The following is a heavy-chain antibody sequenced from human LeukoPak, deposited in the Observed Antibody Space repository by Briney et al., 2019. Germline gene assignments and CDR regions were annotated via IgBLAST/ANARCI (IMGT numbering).Heavy chain of an antibody. CDR1: GFTFSSYW. V-gene: IGHV3-7*01. D-gene: IGHD6-19*01. CDR3: AREGGGSSGWFPYYYYYYMDV. Sequence: PGGSLRLSCAASGFTFSSYWMSWVRQAPGKGPEWVANIKQDGSEKYYVDSVKGRFTISRDNAKNSLYLQMNSLRAEDTAVYYCAREGGGSSGWFPYYYYYYMDVWGKGTTVTVSS. J-gene: IGHJ6*03. CDR2: IKQDGSEK.